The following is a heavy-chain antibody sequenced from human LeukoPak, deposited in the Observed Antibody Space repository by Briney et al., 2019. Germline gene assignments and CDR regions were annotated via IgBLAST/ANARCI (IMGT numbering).Heavy chain of an antibody. V-gene: IGHV4-34*01. CDR1: GGSFSGYY. J-gene: IGHJ6*03. CDR3: ARERGRSYGSVPYYYYYMDV. Sequence: SETLSLTCAVYGGSFSGYYWSWIRQPPGKWLEWIGEINHSGSTNYNPSLKSRVTISVDTSKNQFSLKLSSVTAADTAVYYCARERGRSYGSVPYYYYYMDVWGKGTTVTVSS. CDR2: INHSGST. D-gene: IGHD5-18*01.